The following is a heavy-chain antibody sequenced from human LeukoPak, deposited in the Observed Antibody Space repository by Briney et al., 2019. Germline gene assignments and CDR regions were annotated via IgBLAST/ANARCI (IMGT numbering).Heavy chain of an antibody. J-gene: IGHJ4*02. V-gene: IGHV4-39*01. CDR2: IYYSGST. Sequence: SETLSLTCTVSGGSISSSSYYWGWIRQPPGKGLEWIGSIYYSGSTYYNPSLKSRVTISVDTSKNQFSLKLSSVTAADTAVYYCASSQLLWFGELFYYFDYWGQGTLVTDSS. D-gene: IGHD3-10*01. CDR3: ASSQLLWFGELFYYFDY. CDR1: GGSISSSSYY.